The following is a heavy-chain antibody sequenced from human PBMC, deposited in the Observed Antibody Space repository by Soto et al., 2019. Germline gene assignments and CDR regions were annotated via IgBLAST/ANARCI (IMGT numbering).Heavy chain of an antibody. Sequence: EVQLLESGGGLVQPGGSMRLSCAASGFTFINYAMRWVRQAPGKGLEWVSGISASATSTYYADSVKGRFTISRDNSKNTLYLQMNSLRAEDTAVYYCAKVVNGNYFDYWGQGTLVTVSS. D-gene: IGHD1-1*01. J-gene: IGHJ4*02. CDR2: ISASATST. V-gene: IGHV3-23*01. CDR3: AKVVNGNYFDY. CDR1: GFTFINYA.